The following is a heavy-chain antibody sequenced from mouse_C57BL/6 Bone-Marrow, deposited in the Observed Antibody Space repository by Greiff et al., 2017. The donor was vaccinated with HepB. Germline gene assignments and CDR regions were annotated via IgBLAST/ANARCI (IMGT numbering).Heavy chain of an antibody. CDR3: ARHDPLMYYFDY. J-gene: IGHJ2*01. Sequence: EVMLVESGGDLVKPGGSLKLSCAASGFTFSSYGMSWVRQTPDKRLEWVATISSGGSYTYYPDSVKGRFTISRDNAKNTLYLQMSRLKSEDTAMYYCARHDPLMYYFDYWGQGTTLTVSS. CDR2: ISSGGSYT. V-gene: IGHV5-6*01. CDR1: GFTFSSYG.